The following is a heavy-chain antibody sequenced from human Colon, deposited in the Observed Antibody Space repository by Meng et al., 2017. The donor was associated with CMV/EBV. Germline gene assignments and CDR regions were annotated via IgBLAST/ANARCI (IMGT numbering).Heavy chain of an antibody. CDR1: EFTCTDHY. J-gene: IGHJ5*02. V-gene: IGHV3-72*01. CDR3: ARVWRGRWFAP. Sequence: AAAEFTCTDHYMDGVRLAPGKGLEWVGRIRNKANSYTTEYAASVKGRFTISRDDSKNSVYLQMNSLKTEDTAVYYCARVWRGRWFAPWGQGTLVTVSS. D-gene: IGHD2-21*01. CDR2: IRNKANSYTT.